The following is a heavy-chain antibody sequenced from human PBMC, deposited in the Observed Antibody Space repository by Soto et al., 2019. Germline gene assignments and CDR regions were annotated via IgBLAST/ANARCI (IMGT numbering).Heavy chain of an antibody. J-gene: IGHJ2*01. Sequence: QLQLQESGSGPVKPSQTLSLTCAVSGGSISSGGYSWSWIRQPPGKGLEWIGYIYPSGSTYYNPSLNSRVTISVDRSKNQFSLKLSSVTAADTAVYYCARVRGLWGRGTLVTVSS. D-gene: IGHD3-10*01. V-gene: IGHV4-30-2*01. CDR2: IYPSGST. CDR1: GGSISSGGYS. CDR3: ARVRGL.